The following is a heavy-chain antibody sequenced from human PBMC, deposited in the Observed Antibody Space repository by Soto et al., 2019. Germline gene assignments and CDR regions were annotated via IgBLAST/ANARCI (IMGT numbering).Heavy chain of an antibody. Sequence: GASVKVSCKASRGTFSSYTISWVRQAPGQGLEWMGRIIPILGIANYAQKFQGRVTITADKSTSTAYMELSSLRSEDMAVYYCVTRDRLAAFDIWGQGTMVTVSS. CDR1: RGTFSSYT. CDR3: VTRDRLAAFDI. V-gene: IGHV1-69*02. CDR2: IIPILGIA. J-gene: IGHJ3*02.